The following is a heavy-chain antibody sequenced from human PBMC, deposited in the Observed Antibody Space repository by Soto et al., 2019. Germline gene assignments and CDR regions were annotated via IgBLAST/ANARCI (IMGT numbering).Heavy chain of an antibody. CDR3: ANWSDGDLLGFDAFDI. D-gene: IGHD3-10*01. Sequence: EVQLLESGGGLVQPGGSLRLSCAASGFTFSSYAMSWVRQAPGKGLEWVSAISGSGGSTYYADSVKGRFTISRDNXXXXXXXXXXXXXXXXXXXYYCANWSDGDLLGFDAFDIWGQGTMVTVSS. V-gene: IGHV3-23*01. CDR1: GFTFSSYA. CDR2: ISGSGGST. J-gene: IGHJ3*02.